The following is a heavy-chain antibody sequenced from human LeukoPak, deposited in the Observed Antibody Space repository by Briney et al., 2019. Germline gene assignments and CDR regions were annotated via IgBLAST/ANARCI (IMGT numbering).Heavy chain of an antibody. D-gene: IGHD3-22*01. CDR1: GGSFSGYY. CDR2: INHSGST. CDR3: ARGYYYDSSGYYFGY. V-gene: IGHV4-34*01. J-gene: IGHJ4*02. Sequence: SETLSLTCAVYGGSFSGYYWSWIRQPPGKGLEWIGEINHSGSTNYNPSLKSRVTISVDTSKNQSSLKLSSVTAAETAVYYCARGYYYDSSGYYFGYWGQGTLVTVSS.